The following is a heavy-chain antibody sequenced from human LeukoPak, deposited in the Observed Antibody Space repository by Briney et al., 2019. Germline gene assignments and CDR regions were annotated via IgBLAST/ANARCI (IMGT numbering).Heavy chain of an antibody. J-gene: IGHJ4*02. CDR3: ARDPTNFSNYYDSSGYLFDY. V-gene: IGHV4-34*01. Sequence: KPSETLSLTCAVYGGSFSGYYWSWIRQPPGKGLEWIGEINHSGSTNYNPSLKSRVTISVDTSKNQFSLKLSSVTAADTAVYYCARDPTNFSNYYDSSGYLFDYWGQGTLVTVSS. CDR1: GGSFSGYY. CDR2: INHSGST. D-gene: IGHD3-22*01.